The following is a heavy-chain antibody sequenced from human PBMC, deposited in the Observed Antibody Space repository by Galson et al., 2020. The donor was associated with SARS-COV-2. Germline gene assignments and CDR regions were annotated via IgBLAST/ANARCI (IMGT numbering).Heavy chain of an antibody. V-gene: IGHV3-30-3*01. CDR1: EFTFSSYA. CDR3: ARAIAAYAYATD. D-gene: IGHD2-8*01. Sequence: TGGSLRLSCAASEFTFSSYAMHWLRQAPDKGLAWVAVISYDGSNKYYADSVRGRFTISRDTSKNTLFLQMNNMRAEDTAVYYCARAIAAYAYATDWGQGTLVTVSS. J-gene: IGHJ4*02. CDR2: ISYDGSNK.